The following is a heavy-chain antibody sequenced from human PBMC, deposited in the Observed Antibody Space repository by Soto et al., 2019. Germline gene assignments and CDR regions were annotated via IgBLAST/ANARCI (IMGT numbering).Heavy chain of an antibody. Sequence: EVQLLESGGGLVQPGGSLRLSCVGSGFTFNIYAMSWVRQAPGKGLEFVSGISASGGRTYYAVSVRGRFTISRDNSRNTVFPQTTGLTADDTAQYSCAKVRNGDYVGGFDVCGQGILGTVSS. V-gene: IGHV3-23*01. D-gene: IGHD4-17*01. CDR1: GFTFNIYA. CDR3: AKVRNGDYVGGFDV. J-gene: IGHJ3*01. CDR2: ISASGGRT.